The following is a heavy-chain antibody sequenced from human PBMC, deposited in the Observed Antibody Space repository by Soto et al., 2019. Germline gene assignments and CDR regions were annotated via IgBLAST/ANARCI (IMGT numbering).Heavy chain of an antibody. Sequence: EVQLVESGGGLVKPGESLRLSCAASGFTFSNVWMSWVRQAPGKGLEWVGRIKRKIDGGTPDYAAPVKGRFSISRDDSKNMLYLQMNSLKTEDTAMYYCTEQLTNWFDPWGQGTLVTVSS. CDR3: TEQLTNWFDP. CDR2: IKRKIDGGTP. J-gene: IGHJ5*02. D-gene: IGHD1-1*01. CDR1: GFTFSNVW. V-gene: IGHV3-15*01.